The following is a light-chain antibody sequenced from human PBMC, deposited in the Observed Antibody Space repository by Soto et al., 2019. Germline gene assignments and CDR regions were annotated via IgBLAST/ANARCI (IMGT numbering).Light chain of an antibody. CDR1: RSISNW. J-gene: IGKJ1*01. V-gene: IGKV1-5*01. Sequence: DTQMTQSPSTLSGSIGDRGTITCRASRSISNWVAWYQQKPGKAPKLLISDASDLERGVPSRFSGTGSGTEFTLTISSLQPDDVATYYCQQYDSYSWTFGQGTKVYIK. CDR2: DAS. CDR3: QQYDSYSWT.